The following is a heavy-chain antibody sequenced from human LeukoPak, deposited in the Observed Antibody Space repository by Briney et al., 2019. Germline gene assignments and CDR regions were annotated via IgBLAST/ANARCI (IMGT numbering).Heavy chain of an antibody. CDR2: IYYSGTT. Sequence: SETLSLTCAVYGGSFSRYYWSWIRQPPGKGLEWIGYIYYSGTTNYNPSLKSRVTISVDTSKNQFSLKLSSVTAADTAVYYCARGRYYDSSGYYAYHFDYWGQGTLVTVSS. J-gene: IGHJ4*02. CDR3: ARGRYYDSSGYYAYHFDY. V-gene: IGHV4-59*01. D-gene: IGHD3-22*01. CDR1: GGSFSRYY.